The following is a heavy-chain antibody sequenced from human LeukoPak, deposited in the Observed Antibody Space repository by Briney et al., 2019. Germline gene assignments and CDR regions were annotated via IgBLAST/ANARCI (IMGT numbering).Heavy chain of an antibody. CDR1: GFTFSSYE. D-gene: IGHD1-26*01. CDR3: ARDGIVGATAFDH. CDR2: IKQDGSEK. Sequence: GGTLRLSCAASGFTFSSYEMNWVRQTPGKVLEWVANIKQDGSEKYYVDSVKGRFTISRDNAKNALYLQMNSLRAEDTAVYYCARDGIVGATAFDHWGQGTLVAVSS. V-gene: IGHV3-7*01. J-gene: IGHJ4*02.